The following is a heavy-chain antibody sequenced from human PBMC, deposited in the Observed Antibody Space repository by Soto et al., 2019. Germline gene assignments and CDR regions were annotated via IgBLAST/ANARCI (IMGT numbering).Heavy chain of an antibody. CDR1: GASISSGGYY. J-gene: IGHJ2*01. CDR2: IYYIGTS. CDR3: ARVLRDVLSDRYYWYFDL. Sequence: QVQLQESGPGLVKPSQTLSLTCTVSGASISSGGYYWGWIRQHPGKGLEWTGFIYYIGTSYYNPSLESRITLSVDTSKNHFSLNLTSVTAADTAVYYCARVLRDVLSDRYYWYFDLWGRGTLVTVSS. D-gene: IGHD3-16*02. V-gene: IGHV4-31*03.